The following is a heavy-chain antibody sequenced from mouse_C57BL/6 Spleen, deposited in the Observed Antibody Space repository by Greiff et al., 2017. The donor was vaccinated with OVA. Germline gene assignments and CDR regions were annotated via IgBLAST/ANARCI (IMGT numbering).Heavy chain of an antibody. CDR3: TSDDYEQYYYAMDY. Sequence: EVQLQQSGGGLVQPGGSMKLSCVASGFTFSNYWMNWVRQSPEKGLEWVAQIRLKSDNYATPYAESVKGRFTISRDDSKSSVYLQMNNLKAEDTGIDYCTSDDYEQYYYAMDYWGQGTSVTVSS. CDR1: GFTFSNYW. CDR2: IRLKSDNYAT. D-gene: IGHD2-4*01. J-gene: IGHJ4*01. V-gene: IGHV6-3*01.